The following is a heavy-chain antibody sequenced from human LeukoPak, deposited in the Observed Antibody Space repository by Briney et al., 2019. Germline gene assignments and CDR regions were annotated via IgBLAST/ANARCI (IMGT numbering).Heavy chain of an antibody. CDR2: IYYSGST. J-gene: IGHJ4*02. D-gene: IGHD3-22*01. Sequence: SQTLSLTCTVSGGSISSGGYYWSWIRQHPGKGLEWIRYIYYSGSTYYNPSLKSRVTISVDTSKNQFSLKLSSVTAADTAVYYCARGARYYYDSSEVYFDYWGQGTLVTVSS. CDR1: GGSISSGGYY. CDR3: ARGARYYYDSSEVYFDY. V-gene: IGHV4-31*03.